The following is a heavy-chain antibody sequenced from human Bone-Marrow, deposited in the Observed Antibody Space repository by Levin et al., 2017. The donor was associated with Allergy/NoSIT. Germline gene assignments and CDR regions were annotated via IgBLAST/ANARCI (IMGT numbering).Heavy chain of an antibody. CDR2: MHYSGTT. D-gene: IGHD3-16*02. J-gene: IGHJ4*02. CDR1: GGSFSGYY. V-gene: IGHV4-59*01. CDR3: ARGLAETSRYTHGY. Sequence: GSLRLSCTVSGGSFSGYYWSWIRQPPGKGLEWIGHMHYSGTTNYNPSLKSRVTISIDTSKNQFSLRLTSVTAADTAVYYCARGLAETSRYTHGYWGQGTLVTVSS.